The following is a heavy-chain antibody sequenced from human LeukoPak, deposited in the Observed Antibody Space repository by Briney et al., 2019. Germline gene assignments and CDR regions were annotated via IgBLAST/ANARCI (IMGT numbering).Heavy chain of an antibody. Sequence: GGSLRLSCAASGFTFSSYAMSWVRQAPGEGLEWVSAISGSGGSTYYADSVKGRFTISRDNSKNTLYLQMNSLRAEDTAVYYCAKDPYSGSYYDYWGQGTLVTVSS. CDR2: ISGSGGST. CDR1: GFTFSSYA. CDR3: AKDPYSGSYYDY. D-gene: IGHD1-26*01. V-gene: IGHV3-23*01. J-gene: IGHJ4*02.